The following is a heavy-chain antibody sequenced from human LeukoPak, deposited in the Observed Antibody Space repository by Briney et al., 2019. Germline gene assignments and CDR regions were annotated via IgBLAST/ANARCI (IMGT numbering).Heavy chain of an antibody. J-gene: IGHJ4*02. CDR1: GYSFTSYW. CDR2: IYPGDSDT. CDR3: ARLTDEGNRESPFDY. V-gene: IGHV5-51*01. Sequence: GESLKISCKGSGYSFTSYWIGWVRQMPGKGLEWMGIIYPGDSDTRYSPSFQGQVTISADKSISTAYLQWSSLKASDTAMYYCARLTDEGNRESPFDYWGQGTLVTVSS. D-gene: IGHD4-23*01.